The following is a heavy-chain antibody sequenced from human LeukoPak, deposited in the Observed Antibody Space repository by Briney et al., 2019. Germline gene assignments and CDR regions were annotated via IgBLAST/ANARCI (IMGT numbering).Heavy chain of an antibody. V-gene: IGHV1-18*01. CDR2: IITYNGNT. D-gene: IGHD1-26*01. CDR1: GYTFSSYG. CDR3: AKGPVGATHAEYFPH. J-gene: IGHJ1*01. Sequence: ASVKVSCKASGYTFSSYGISWVRQAPGQGLEWMGWIITYNGNTNYAQKLQGRVTMTTDTSTSTAYMELRSLRSDDTAVYYCAKGPVGATHAEYFPHWGEGTLVTVSS.